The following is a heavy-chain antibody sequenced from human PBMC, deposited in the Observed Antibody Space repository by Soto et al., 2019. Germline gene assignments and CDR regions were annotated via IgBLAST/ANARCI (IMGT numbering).Heavy chain of an antibody. CDR1: RVSVCNNH. Sequence: GGSIRLSCAASRVSVCNNHMTWVRQAPVRGPQCFSPVYPGGNTKPANSGKVRSASSRDESKNMSYLQMNSLRAEDTAVDYCPTRRVTSKSGYWGQGTLVTVSS. CDR2: VYPGGNT. J-gene: IGHJ4*02. CDR3: PTRRVTSKSGY. D-gene: IGHD5-18*01. V-gene: IGHV3-53*01.